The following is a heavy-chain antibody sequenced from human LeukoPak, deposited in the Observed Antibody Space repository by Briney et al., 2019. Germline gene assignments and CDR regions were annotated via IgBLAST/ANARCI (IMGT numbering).Heavy chain of an antibody. D-gene: IGHD6-25*01. Sequence: GGSLRLSCAASGFTFSSYWMHWVRQAPGKGPAWVSRINSDGSSTSYADSVKGRFTISRDNAKNTLYLQMNSLRAEDTAVYYCASIQRRVLWGQGTLVTVSS. CDR1: GFTFSSYW. V-gene: IGHV3-74*01. CDR3: ASIQRRVL. CDR2: INSDGSST. J-gene: IGHJ4*02.